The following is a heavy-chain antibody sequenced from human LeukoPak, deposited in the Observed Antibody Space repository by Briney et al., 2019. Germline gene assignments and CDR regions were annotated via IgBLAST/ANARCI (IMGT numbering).Heavy chain of an antibody. CDR1: GGSVSSSRYY. V-gene: IGHV4-39*01. CDR3: ARHKSFDYLSPIDS. Sequence: SETLSLTCPVSGGSVSSSRYYWGWIRQPPGKGLEWIESIYYTGSTYYKPSLKSRVTISVDASKNQISLKLSSVTAADTAVYSCARHKSFDYLSPIDSWGQGTLVTVSS. J-gene: IGHJ4*02. D-gene: IGHD3-9*01. CDR2: IYYTGST.